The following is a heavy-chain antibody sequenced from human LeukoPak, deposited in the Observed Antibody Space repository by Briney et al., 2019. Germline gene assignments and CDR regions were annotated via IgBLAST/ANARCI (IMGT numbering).Heavy chain of an antibody. Sequence: ASVKVPCKASGYTFTGYYMHWVRQAPGQGLEWMGWINPNSGGTNYAQKFQGRVTMTRDTSISTAYMELSRLRSDDTAVYYCARDRSAITMVRGVYYYMDVWGKGTTVTISS. D-gene: IGHD3-10*01. J-gene: IGHJ6*03. CDR3: ARDRSAITMVRGVYYYMDV. CDR2: INPNSGGT. V-gene: IGHV1-2*02. CDR1: GYTFTGYY.